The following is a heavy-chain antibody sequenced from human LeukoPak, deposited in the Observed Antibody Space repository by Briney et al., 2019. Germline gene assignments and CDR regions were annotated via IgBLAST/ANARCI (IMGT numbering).Heavy chain of an antibody. Sequence: SVEVSCKASGGTFSSYAISWVRQAPGQGLEWMGGIIPIFGTANYAQKFQGRVTITTDESTSTAYMELSSLRSEDTAVYYCARVCCRDSSIEIYYYYYYMDVWGKGTTVTVSS. CDR3: ARVCCRDSSIEIYYYYYYMDV. V-gene: IGHV1-69*05. D-gene: IGHD3-22*01. CDR2: IIPIFGTA. J-gene: IGHJ6*03. CDR1: GGTFSSYA.